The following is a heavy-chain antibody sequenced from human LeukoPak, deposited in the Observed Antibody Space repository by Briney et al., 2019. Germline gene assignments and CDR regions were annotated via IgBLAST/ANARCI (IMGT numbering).Heavy chain of an antibody. J-gene: IGHJ4*02. V-gene: IGHV3-53*01. CDR2: TYSGGNT. CDR1: GFTVSGNY. CDR3: AKDISYYGSGSYYVH. Sequence: GGSLRLSCAASGFTVSGNYMSWVRQAPGKGLEWVSVTYSGGNTYYADSVKGRFTISRDNSKNTLYLQMNSLRAEDTAVYYCAKDISYYGSGSYYVHWGQGTLVTVSS. D-gene: IGHD3-10*01.